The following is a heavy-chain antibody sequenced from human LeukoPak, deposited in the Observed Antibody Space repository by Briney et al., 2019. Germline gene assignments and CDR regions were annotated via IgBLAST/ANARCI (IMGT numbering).Heavy chain of an antibody. CDR2: LRWNSGSI. CDR3: AKDNRRHYTSGPNPDSLH. Sequence: GGCLRLSCAGSGYIFNNYATHWVRQPPGKGLEWVSGLRWNSGSIDYADSVKGRFTISGDNAKNSLYLQMNSLRVEDTAFYYCAKDNRRHYTSGPNPDSLHWGQGALVTVSS. V-gene: IGHV3-9*01. J-gene: IGHJ4*02. D-gene: IGHD6-19*01. CDR1: GYIFNNYA.